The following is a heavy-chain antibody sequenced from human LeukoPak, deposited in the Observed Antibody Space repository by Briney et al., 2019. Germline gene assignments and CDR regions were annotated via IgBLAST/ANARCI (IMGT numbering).Heavy chain of an antibody. CDR3: ARLANFWCGANDY. J-gene: IGHJ4*02. Sequence: PGGSLRLSCAASGFTLSSYSMNWVRQTPGKGLEWVSYISSGSSSIYYADSVKGRFTISRDNAKNSLYLQMNSLRDEDTAAYYCARLANFWCGANDYWGQGTLVTVSS. CDR1: GFTLSSYS. CDR2: ISSGSSSI. V-gene: IGHV3-48*02. D-gene: IGHD3-3*01.